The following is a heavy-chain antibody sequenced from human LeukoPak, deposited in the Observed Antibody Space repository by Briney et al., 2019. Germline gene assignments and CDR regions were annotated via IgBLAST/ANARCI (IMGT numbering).Heavy chain of an antibody. CDR2: ILPGDSDT. CDR1: GYTFTNYW. J-gene: IGHJ5*02. D-gene: IGHD3-9*01. V-gene: IGHV5-51*01. CDR3: ARQYYETLTGPNWFDA. Sequence: GESLKIPCKGPGYTFTNYWIGWVRQMPGKGLEWMGIILPGDSDTRYSPSFKGQVTMSVDRSISTAYLQWSSLKASDTAMYYCARQYYETLTGPNWFDAWGQGTLVTVSS.